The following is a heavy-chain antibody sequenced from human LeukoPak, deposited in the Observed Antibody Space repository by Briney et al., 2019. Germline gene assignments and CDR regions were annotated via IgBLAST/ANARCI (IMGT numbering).Heavy chain of an antibody. CDR2: ISSSGSTI. CDR1: GFTSSSYE. Sequence: GGSLRLSCAASGFTSSSYEMNWVRQTPGKGLEWVSYISSSGSTICYADSVKGRFTISRDNAKNSLYLQMNSLRAEDTAVYYCAVKYNWNYRQNYWGQGTLVTVSS. J-gene: IGHJ4*02. D-gene: IGHD1-7*01. CDR3: AVKYNWNYRQNY. V-gene: IGHV3-48*03.